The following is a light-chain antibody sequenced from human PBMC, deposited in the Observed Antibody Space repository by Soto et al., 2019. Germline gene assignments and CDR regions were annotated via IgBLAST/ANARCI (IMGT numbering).Light chain of an antibody. V-gene: IGKV1-27*01. Sequence: DIQMTQSPSSLSASVGDRVTITCRTSQDISNYLAWYQQKPGKVPKLLIYAASTLQAGVQSRFSGSGSGTVFTITINSLQPEDVATYYCQKDNSAPNTFGRGTRLEIK. J-gene: IGKJ2*01. CDR3: QKDNSAPNT. CDR2: AAS. CDR1: QDISNY.